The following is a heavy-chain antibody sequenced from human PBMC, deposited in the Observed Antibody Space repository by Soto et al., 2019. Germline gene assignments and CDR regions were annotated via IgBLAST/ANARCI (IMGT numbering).Heavy chain of an antibody. Sequence: SVKVSCKASGGTFSGYAISWVRQAPGQGLEWMGGIIPIFGTANYAQKFQGRVTITADESTSTAYMELSSLRSEDTAVYYCARGRGYSSSWHDAFDIWGQGTMVTVSS. V-gene: IGHV1-69*13. D-gene: IGHD6-13*01. CDR1: GGTFSGYA. CDR2: IIPIFGTA. J-gene: IGHJ3*02. CDR3: ARGRGYSSSWHDAFDI.